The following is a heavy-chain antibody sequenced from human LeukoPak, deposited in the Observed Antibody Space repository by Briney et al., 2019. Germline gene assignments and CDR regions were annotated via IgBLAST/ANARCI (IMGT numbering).Heavy chain of an antibody. V-gene: IGHV3-23*01. CDR3: AKDASSSYYYYYMDV. CDR1: GFTFSSYA. D-gene: IGHD6-6*01. J-gene: IGHJ6*03. Sequence: GGSLRLSCAASGFTFSSYAMSWVRQAPGKGLEWVSAISGSSGSTYYADSVKGRFTISRDNSKNTLYLQMNSLRAEDTAVYYCAKDASSSYYYYYMDVWGKGTTVTVSS. CDR2: ISGSSGST.